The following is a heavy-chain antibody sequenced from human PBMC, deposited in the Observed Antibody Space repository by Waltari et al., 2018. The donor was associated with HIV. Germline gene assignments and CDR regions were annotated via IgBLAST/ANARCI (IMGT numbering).Heavy chain of an antibody. Sequence: QVQLQQWGAGLLKPSETLSLTCAVYGGSFSGYYWSWIRQPPGKGLEWIGEINHSGNTNYNPSLKSRVTISVDTSKNQFSLKLSSVTAADTAVYYCARSDLTGTKLRFDPWGQGTLVTVSS. CDR2: INHSGNT. D-gene: IGHD1-20*01. CDR1: GGSFSGYY. CDR3: ARSDLTGTKLRFDP. J-gene: IGHJ5*02. V-gene: IGHV4-34*01.